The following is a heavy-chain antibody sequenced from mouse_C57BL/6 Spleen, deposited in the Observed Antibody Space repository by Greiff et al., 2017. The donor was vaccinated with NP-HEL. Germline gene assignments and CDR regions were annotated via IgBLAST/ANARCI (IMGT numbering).Heavy chain of an antibody. V-gene: IGHV5-16*01. D-gene: IGHD1-1*01. Sequence: EVMLVESEGGLVQPGSSMKLSCTASGFTFSDYYMAWVRQVPEKGLEWVANINYDGSSTYYLASLKSRFIISRDNAKNILYLQMSSLKSEDTATYYCARITTVVVDYFDYWGRGTTLTVSS. J-gene: IGHJ2*01. CDR1: GFTFSDYY. CDR3: ARITTVVVDYFDY. CDR2: INYDGSST.